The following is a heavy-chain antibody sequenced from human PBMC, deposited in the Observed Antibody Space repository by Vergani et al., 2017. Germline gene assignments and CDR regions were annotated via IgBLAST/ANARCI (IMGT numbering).Heavy chain of an antibody. Sequence: QVQLVQSGAEVKNPGASVKVSCKASGYTFIDYFMHWVRQAPGQGLEWMGWFNPNSGGTNNAQKFQGRVTMTREKSISTAYMELSKLRSDDTAVYYCARVGTSFIRDYFDYWGQGTLVPVSS. V-gene: IGHV1-2*02. CDR2: FNPNSGGT. D-gene: IGHD2-2*01. CDR1: GYTFIDYF. J-gene: IGHJ4*02. CDR3: ARVGTSFIRDYFDY.